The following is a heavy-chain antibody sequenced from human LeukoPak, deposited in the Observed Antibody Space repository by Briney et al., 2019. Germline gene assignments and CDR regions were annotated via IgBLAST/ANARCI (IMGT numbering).Heavy chain of an antibody. CDR3: ASGDSSGHYRLPTEAY. J-gene: IGHJ4*02. V-gene: IGHV5-51*01. CDR1: GYSHTTYW. D-gene: IGHD3-22*01. CDR2: IYPVDSET. Sequence: GESLKISCKGSGYSHTTYWIGWVRQMPGKGLEWMGIIYPVDSETKYSPSFEGQVSISADKSINTAYLQWSNLRASDSAMYYCASGDSSGHYRLPTEAYWGQGTLVTVSS.